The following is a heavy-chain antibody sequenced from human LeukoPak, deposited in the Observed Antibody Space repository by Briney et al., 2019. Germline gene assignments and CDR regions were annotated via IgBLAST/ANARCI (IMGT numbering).Heavy chain of an antibody. CDR2: ISYEGSNK. CDR1: GFTFSSYA. J-gene: IGHJ4*02. Sequence: GESLRLSCAASGFTFSSYAMHWVRQAPGKGLEWVAVISYEGSNKYYADSVKGRFTISRDNSKNTLYLQMNSLRAEDTAVYYCAREGRYCSSTSCSTYNFDYWGQGTLVTVSS. V-gene: IGHV3-30*04. CDR3: AREGRYCSSTSCSTYNFDY. D-gene: IGHD2-2*01.